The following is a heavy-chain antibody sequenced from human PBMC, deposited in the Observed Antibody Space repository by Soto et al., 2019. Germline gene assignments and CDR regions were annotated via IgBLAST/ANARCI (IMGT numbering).Heavy chain of an antibody. Sequence: SETLSLTCAVYGGSFSGYYWSWIRQPPGKGLEWIGEINHSGSTNYNPSLKSRVTISVDTSKNQFSLKLSSVTAADTAVYYCARGADRGYERGYWFDPWGQGTLVTLSS. D-gene: IGHD5-12*01. CDR3: ARGADRGYERGYWFDP. CDR1: GGSFSGYY. V-gene: IGHV4-34*01. J-gene: IGHJ5*02. CDR2: INHSGST.